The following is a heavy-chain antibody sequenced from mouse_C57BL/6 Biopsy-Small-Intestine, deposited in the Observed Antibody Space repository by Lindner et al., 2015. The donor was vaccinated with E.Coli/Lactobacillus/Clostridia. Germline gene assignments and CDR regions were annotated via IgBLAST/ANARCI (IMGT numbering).Heavy chain of an antibody. CDR2: IWTGGGT. Sequence: VQLQESGPGLVAPSQSLSITCTVSGFSLTSYAINWVRQPPGKGLEWLGIIWTGGGTNYNSALKSRLSISKDNSKSQVFLKMNSLQTDDTARYYCARNKGLYDGYLAYWGQGTLVTVSA. CDR3: ARNKGLYDGYLAY. CDR1: GFSLTSYA. J-gene: IGHJ3*01. V-gene: IGHV2-9-1*01. D-gene: IGHD2-3*01.